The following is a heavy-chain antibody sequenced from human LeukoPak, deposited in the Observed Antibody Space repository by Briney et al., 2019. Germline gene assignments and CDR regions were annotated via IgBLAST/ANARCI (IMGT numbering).Heavy chain of an antibody. CDR2: IYHSGST. CDR3: ARGSPLPWFGESGGWFDP. J-gene: IGHJ5*02. CDR1: GGSISSGGYS. Sequence: PSQTLSLTCAVSGGSISSGGYSWSWIRQPPGKGLEWIGYIYHSGSTYYNPSLKSRVTISVDRSKNQFSLKLSSVTAADTAVYYCARGSPLPWFGESGGWFDPWGQGTLVTVSS. V-gene: IGHV4-30-2*01. D-gene: IGHD3-10*01.